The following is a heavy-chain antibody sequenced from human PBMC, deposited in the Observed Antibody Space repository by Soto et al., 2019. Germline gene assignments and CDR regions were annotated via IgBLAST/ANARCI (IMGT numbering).Heavy chain of an antibody. D-gene: IGHD3-10*01. CDR3: ARGVTYYGSGIFGRGP. CDR1: GGSFSGYY. J-gene: IGHJ5*02. Sequence: SETLSLTCAVYGGSFSGYYWSWIRQPPGKGLEWIGEINHSGSTNYNPSLKSRVTISVDTSKNQFSLKLSSVTAADTAVYYCARGVTYYGSGIFGRGPWGQGTLVTVSS. CDR2: INHSGST. V-gene: IGHV4-34*01.